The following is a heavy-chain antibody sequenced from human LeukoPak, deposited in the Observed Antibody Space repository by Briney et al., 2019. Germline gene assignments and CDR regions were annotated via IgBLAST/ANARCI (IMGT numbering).Heavy chain of an antibody. V-gene: IGHV3-23*01. CDR1: GFTFSSYA. Sequence: QPGGSLRLSCAASGFTFSSYAMSWVRQAPGKGLEWVSAISGSGGSTYYADSVKGRFTISRDNSKNTLYLQMNSLRAEDTAVYYCAKARGYSYGYFLRSSFSPFDYWGQGTLVTVSS. J-gene: IGHJ4*02. CDR3: AKARGYSYGYFLRSSFSPFDY. D-gene: IGHD5-18*01. CDR2: ISGSGGST.